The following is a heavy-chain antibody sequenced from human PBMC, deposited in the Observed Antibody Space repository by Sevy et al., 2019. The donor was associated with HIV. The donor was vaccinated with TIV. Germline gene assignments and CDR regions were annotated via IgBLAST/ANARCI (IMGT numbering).Heavy chain of an antibody. CDR2: INLDGSEK. D-gene: IGHD6-19*01. V-gene: IGHV3-7*01. CDR3: ARDFAMSVADC. CDR1: GFSFSNYW. J-gene: IGHJ4*02. Sequence: GGSLRLSCEASGFSFSNYWMSWVRQAPGKGLEWVANINLDGSEKYYVDSVKGRFTITRYNAKNSLYLQTNSLRAENTAVYYCARDFAMSVADCWGQGTLVTVSS.